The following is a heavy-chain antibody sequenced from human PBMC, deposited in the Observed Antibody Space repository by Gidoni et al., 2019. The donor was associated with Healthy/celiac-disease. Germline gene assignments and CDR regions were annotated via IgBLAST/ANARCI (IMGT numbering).Heavy chain of an antibody. J-gene: IGHJ4*02. CDR3: AKASGKIVATIYTDY. CDR2: ISGSGGST. V-gene: IGHV3-23*01. Sequence: EVQLLESGGGLVQPGGSLRLSCAASGFTFSRYAMSWVRQAQGKGVEWVSAISGSGGSTYYADSVKGRFTISRDNSKNTLYLQMNSLRAEDTAVYYCAKASGKIVATIYTDYWGQGTLVTVSS. D-gene: IGHD5-12*01. CDR1: GFTFSRYA.